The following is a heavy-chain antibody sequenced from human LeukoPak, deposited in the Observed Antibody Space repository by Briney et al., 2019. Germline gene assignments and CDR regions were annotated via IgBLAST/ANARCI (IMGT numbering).Heavy chain of an antibody. J-gene: IGHJ5*02. CDR1: GDSISSSRYY. Sequence: SETLSLTCSVSGDSISSSRYYWGWIRQPPGKGLEWIGHIYYDGRTYYNPSLKSRVTMSVDTSKNQFSLKLSSVTAADTAVYYCARHRGSSSEFDPWGLGTLVTISS. D-gene: IGHD6-6*01. CDR2: IYYDGRT. V-gene: IGHV4-39*01. CDR3: ARHRGSSSEFDP.